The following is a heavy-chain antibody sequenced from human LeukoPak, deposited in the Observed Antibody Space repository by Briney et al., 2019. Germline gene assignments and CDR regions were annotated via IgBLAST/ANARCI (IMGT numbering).Heavy chain of an antibody. V-gene: IGHV4-34*01. CDR2: INHSGST. Sequence: SETLSLTCAVYGGSFSAYYWSWIRQPPGKGLEWIGEINHSGSTKYNPSIKSRVTISVDTSKNQFSLKLSSVTAADTTVYYCARSPSYYHDSSGKFDYWGQGTLVTVSS. J-gene: IGHJ4*02. CDR1: GGSFSAYY. D-gene: IGHD3-22*01. CDR3: ARSPSYYHDSSGKFDY.